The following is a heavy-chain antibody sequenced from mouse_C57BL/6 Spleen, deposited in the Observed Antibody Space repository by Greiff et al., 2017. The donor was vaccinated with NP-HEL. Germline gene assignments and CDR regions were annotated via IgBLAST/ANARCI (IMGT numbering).Heavy chain of an antibody. D-gene: IGHD1-1*01. V-gene: IGHV2-2*01. J-gene: IGHJ2*01. Sequence: VMLVESGPGLVQPSQSLSITCTVSGFSFTSYGVHWVRQSPGKGLEWLGVIWSGGSTDDNAAFISRLSISKDNTKSQVFFKMNSLQADDTAIYYCARNSDYYGSGGYFDYWGQGTTLTVSS. CDR2: IWSGGST. CDR3: ARNSDYYGSGGYFDY. CDR1: GFSFTSYG.